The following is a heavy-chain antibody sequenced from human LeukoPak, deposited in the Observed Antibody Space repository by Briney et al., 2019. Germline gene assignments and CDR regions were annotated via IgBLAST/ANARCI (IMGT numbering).Heavy chain of an antibody. V-gene: IGHV4-34*01. Sequence: SETLSLTCAVYGGSFSGYYWSWTRQPPGKGLEWIGEINHSGSTNYNPSLKSRVTISVDTSKNQFSLKLSSVTAADTAVYYCARGHPPGYWGQGTLVTVSS. CDR3: ARGHPPGY. CDR1: GGSFSGYY. J-gene: IGHJ4*02. CDR2: INHSGST.